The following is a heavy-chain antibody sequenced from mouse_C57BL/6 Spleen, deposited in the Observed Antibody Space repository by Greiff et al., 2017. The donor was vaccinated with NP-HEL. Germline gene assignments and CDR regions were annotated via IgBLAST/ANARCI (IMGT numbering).Heavy chain of an antibody. J-gene: IGHJ3*01. D-gene: IGHD2-4*01. CDR3: AREGAIDYDGFAY. V-gene: IGHV5-4*01. Sequence: DVMLVESGGGLVKPGGSLKLSCAASGFTFSSYAMSWVRQTPEKRLEWVATISDGGSYTYYPDNVKGRFTISRDNAKNNLYLQMSHLKSEDTAMYDCAREGAIDYDGFAYWGQGTLVTVSA. CDR1: GFTFSSYA. CDR2: ISDGGSYT.